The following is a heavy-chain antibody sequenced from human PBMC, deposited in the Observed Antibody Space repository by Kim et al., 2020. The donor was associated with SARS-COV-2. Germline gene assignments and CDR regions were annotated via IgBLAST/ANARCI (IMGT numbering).Heavy chain of an antibody. D-gene: IGHD1-7*01. J-gene: IGHJ4*02. CDR3: ARIANYFVSWH. V-gene: IGHV4-39*01. CDR2: IYHSGNS. Sequence: SETLSLTCTVSGASISSSSYYWGWIRQPQGKGLEWIGSIYHSGNSYYSPYLKSRITISVDTSQNQFSLKLWSVTAADTAVFYCARIANYFVSWHWGQGTLVTVSS. CDR1: GASISSSSYY.